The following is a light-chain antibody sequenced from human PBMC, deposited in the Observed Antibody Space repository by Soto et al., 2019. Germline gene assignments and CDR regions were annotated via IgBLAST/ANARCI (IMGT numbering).Light chain of an antibody. CDR2: DVS. Sequence: QSVLTQPASVSGSPVQSITISCTGTSSDVGGFNYVSWYQQHPGKAPKLMIYDVSNRPSGVSNRFSGSKSGNTASLTISGLQAEDEADYYCCSYTSSSTYVFGTGTKVT. J-gene: IGLJ1*01. V-gene: IGLV2-14*01. CDR1: SSDVGGFNY. CDR3: CSYTSSSTYV.